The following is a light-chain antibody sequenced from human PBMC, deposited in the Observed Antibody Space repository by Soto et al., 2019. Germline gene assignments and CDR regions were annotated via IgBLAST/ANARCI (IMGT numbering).Light chain of an antibody. J-gene: IGKJ1*01. V-gene: IGKV1-39*01. CDR2: AAS. CDR1: RPISKY. Sequence: DIQMTQSPSSLSASIGDRVTITCRASRPISKYLNWYQLKPGKAPQLLIYAASTLQGGVPSRFSGSGSGTDSTLTISSLQREDFATYSCQQSYNMPWTFGHGTKVDIK. CDR3: QQSYNMPWT.